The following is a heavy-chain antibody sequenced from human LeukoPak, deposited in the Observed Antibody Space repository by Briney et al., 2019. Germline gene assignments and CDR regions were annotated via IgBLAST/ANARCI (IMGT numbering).Heavy chain of an antibody. J-gene: IGHJ4*02. CDR3: ARDLYYFDSSGYYVRFGFDY. CDR1: GVSFSGYY. CDR2: INHSGST. Sequence: SETLSLTCAVYGVSFSGYYWSWIRQPPGKGLEWIGEINHSGSTNYNPSLKSRVTISVDTSKNQFSLKLSSVTAADTAVYYCARDLYYFDSSGYYVRFGFDYWGQGTLVTVSS. D-gene: IGHD3-22*01. V-gene: IGHV4-34*01.